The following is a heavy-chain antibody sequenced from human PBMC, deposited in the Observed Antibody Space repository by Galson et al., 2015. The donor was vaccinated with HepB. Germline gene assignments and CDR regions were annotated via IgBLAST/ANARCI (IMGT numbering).Heavy chain of an antibody. CDR1: GGTFSSYA. D-gene: IGHD2-2*01. CDR2: IIPIFGTA. Sequence: SVKVSCKASGGTFSSYAIGRVRQAPGQGLEWMGGIIPIFGTANYAQKFQGRVTITADESTSTAYMELSSLRSEDTAVYYCASRYCSSTSCYLHYNWFDPWGQGTLVTVSS. V-gene: IGHV1-69*13. CDR3: ASRYCSSTSCYLHYNWFDP. J-gene: IGHJ5*02.